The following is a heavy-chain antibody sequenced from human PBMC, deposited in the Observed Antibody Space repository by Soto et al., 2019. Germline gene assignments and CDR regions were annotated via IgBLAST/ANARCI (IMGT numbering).Heavy chain of an antibody. CDR1: GGTFGIYA. Sequence: QVQLVQSGAAVSKPGSSVKVSCKASGGTFGIYAIGWVRQAPGQGLEWMGGIIPAFGTTKNAQKFQDRVDMTADVSTNTVYMELRGLRFDDTAVYYCARVPRQMLYGPTRNGMDVWGQGTTLIVSS. CDR2: IIPAFGTT. J-gene: IGHJ6*02. CDR3: ARVPRQMLYGPTRNGMDV. D-gene: IGHD2-2*02. V-gene: IGHV1-69*01.